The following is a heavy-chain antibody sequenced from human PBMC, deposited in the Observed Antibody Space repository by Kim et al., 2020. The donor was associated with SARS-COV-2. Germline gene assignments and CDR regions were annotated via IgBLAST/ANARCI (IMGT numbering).Heavy chain of an antibody. Sequence: ASVKVSCKASGYTFTSYGISWVRQAPGQGLEGMGWISAYNGNTNYAQKLQGRVTMTTDPSTNTAYIELRSLRSDDTAVYYCARGQGAYYYYYGMDVWGQGTTVTVSS. CDR2: ISAYNGNT. V-gene: IGHV1-18*01. J-gene: IGHJ6*02. CDR3: ARGQGAYYYYYGMDV. CDR1: GYTFTSYG.